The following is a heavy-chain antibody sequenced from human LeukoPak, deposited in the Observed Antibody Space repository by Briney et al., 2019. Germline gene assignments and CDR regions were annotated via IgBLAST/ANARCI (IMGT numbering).Heavy chain of an antibody. J-gene: IGHJ3*02. D-gene: IGHD3-22*01. CDR2: ISPNNGNA. Sequence: GASVKVSCKASGYTFSSYGINWVRQAPGQGLEWMGWISPNNGNANYAQKLQGRVTMTRDTSTTTAYMELRSLRYDDTAVYYCARDLLHRYYYDSSGYYRNAFDIWGQGTLVTVSS. CDR3: ARDLLHRYYYDSSGYYRNAFDI. CDR1: GYTFSSYG. V-gene: IGHV1-18*01.